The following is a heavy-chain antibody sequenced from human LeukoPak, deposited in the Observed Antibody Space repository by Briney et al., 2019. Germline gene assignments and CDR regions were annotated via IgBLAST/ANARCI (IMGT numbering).Heavy chain of an antibody. D-gene: IGHD6-13*01. J-gene: IGHJ4*02. CDR1: GGSISSSSYY. V-gene: IGHV4-39*07. Sequence: SETLSLTCTVSGGSISSSSYYWGWIRQPPGKGLEWIGSIYHSGSTYYNPSLKSRVTISVDTSKNQFSLKLSSVTAADTAVYYCARGGAYSSSWYDYWGQGTLVTVSP. CDR3: ARGGAYSSSWYDY. CDR2: IYHSGST.